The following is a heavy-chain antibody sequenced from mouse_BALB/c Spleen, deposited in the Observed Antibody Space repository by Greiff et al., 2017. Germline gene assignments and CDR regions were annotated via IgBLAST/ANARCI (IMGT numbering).Heavy chain of an antibody. Sequence: QVQLQQSGAELVRPGTSVKISCKASGYTFTNYWLGWVKQRPGHGLEWIGDIYPGGGYTNYNEKFKGKATLTADTSSSTAYMQLSSLTSEDSAVYFCARGGYYVTYGFDYWGQGTTLTVSS. D-gene: IGHD2-3*01. CDR3: ARGGYYVTYGFDY. CDR2: IYPGGGYT. CDR1: GYTFTNYW. J-gene: IGHJ2*01. V-gene: IGHV1-63*02.